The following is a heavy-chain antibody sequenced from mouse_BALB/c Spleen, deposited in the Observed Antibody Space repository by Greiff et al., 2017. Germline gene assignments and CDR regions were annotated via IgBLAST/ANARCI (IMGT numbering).Heavy chain of an antibody. D-gene: IGHD4-1*01. J-gene: IGHJ2*01. CDR2: IRNKANGYTT. CDR3: ARDMLTGTSDD. V-gene: IGHV7-3*02. Sequence: EVKLVESGGGLVQPGGSLRLSCATSGFTFTDYYMSWVRQPPGKALEWLGFIRNKANGYTTEYSASVKGRFTISRDNSQSILYLQMNTLRAEDSATYYCARDMLTGTSDDWGQGTTLTVSS. CDR1: GFTFTDYY.